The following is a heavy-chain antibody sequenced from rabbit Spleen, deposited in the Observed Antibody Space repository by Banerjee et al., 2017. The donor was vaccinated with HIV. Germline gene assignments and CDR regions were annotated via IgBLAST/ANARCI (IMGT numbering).Heavy chain of an antibody. CDR1: GVSFSFSNY. Sequence: VESGGDLVKPGASLTLTCTASGVSFSFSNYMCWVRQAPGKGLEWIGCVDVGSSGFTYFANWAKGRFTISKTSSTTVTLQMTSLTVADTATYFCARDTSSSFSSYGMDLWGPGTLVTVS. D-gene: IGHD1-1*01. CDR3: ARDTSSSFSSYGMDL. V-gene: IGHV1S40*01. CDR2: VDVGSSGFT. J-gene: IGHJ6*01.